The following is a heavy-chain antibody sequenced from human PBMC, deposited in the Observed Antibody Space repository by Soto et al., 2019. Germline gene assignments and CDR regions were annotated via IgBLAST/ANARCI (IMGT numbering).Heavy chain of an antibody. V-gene: IGHV3-13*01. J-gene: IGHJ6*02. D-gene: IGHD6-13*01. CDR3: ARGYLAAAGTGFFYYYGMDV. CDR1: GFTFSSYD. CDR2: IGTAGDT. Sequence: GGSLRLSCAASGFTFSSYDMHWVRKATGKGLEWVSAIGTAGDTYYPGSVKGRFTISRENAKNSLYLQMNSLRAEDTAVYYCARGYLAAAGTGFFYYYGMDVWGQGTTVTVSS.